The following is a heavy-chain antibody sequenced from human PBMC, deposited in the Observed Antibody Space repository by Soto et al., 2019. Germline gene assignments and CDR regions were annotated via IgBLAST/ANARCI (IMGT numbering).Heavy chain of an antibody. V-gene: IGHV4-34*01. D-gene: IGHD3-22*01. Sequence: QVQLQQWGAGLLKPSETLSLTCAVCGGSFSGYYWSWIRQPPGKGLEWIGEINHSGSTNYNPSLKSRVTISVDTSKNQFSLKLSSVTAADTAVYYCARGRGYYDSSGFLYYFDYWGQGTLVTVSS. J-gene: IGHJ4*02. CDR2: INHSGST. CDR3: ARGRGYYDSSGFLYYFDY. CDR1: GGSFSGYY.